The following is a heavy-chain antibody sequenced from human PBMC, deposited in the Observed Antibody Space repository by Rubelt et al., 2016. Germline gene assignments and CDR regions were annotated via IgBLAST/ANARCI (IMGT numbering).Heavy chain of an antibody. CDR2: IYYSGST. Sequence: QLQLQESGPGLVKPSETLSLTCTVSGGSISSSSYYWGWIRQPPGKGLEWIGSIYYSGSTYYNPSLKSRVTISVATSKNQFSRKLGSVTAADTAVYYCARAYYYGSGSYFPVDYWGQGTLVTVSS. CDR3: ARAYYYGSGSYFPVDY. V-gene: IGHV4-39*07. J-gene: IGHJ4*02. D-gene: IGHD3-10*01. CDR1: GGSISSSSYY.